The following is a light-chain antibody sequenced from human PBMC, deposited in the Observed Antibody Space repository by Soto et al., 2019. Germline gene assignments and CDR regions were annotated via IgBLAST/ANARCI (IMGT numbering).Light chain of an antibody. J-gene: IGKJ3*01. CDR2: DAS. V-gene: IGKV3-20*01. CDR1: QSVSSY. CDR3: QQYGSSPTT. Sequence: EIVLTQSPATLSLSPGDRATLSCRASQSVSSYLAWYQQKPGQAPRLLIYDASSRATGIPDRFSGSGSGTDFTLTISRLEPEDFAVYYCQQYGSSPTTFGPGTKVDIK.